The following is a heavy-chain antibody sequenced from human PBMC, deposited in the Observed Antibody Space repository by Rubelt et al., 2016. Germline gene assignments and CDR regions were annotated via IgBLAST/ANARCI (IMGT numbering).Heavy chain of an antibody. V-gene: IGHV1-3*01. CDR2: INAGNGNT. J-gene: IGHJ5*02. Sequence: QVQLVQSGAAVKKPGASVKVSCKASGYTFTSYAMHWVRQAPGQRLEWMGWINAGNGNTKDSQKFQGRVTITRDTSASTAYMELSSLRSEDTAVYYCASMYSSSWYRGWFDPWGQGTLVTVSS. D-gene: IGHD6-13*01. CDR1: GYTFTSYA. CDR3: ASMYSSSWYRGWFDP.